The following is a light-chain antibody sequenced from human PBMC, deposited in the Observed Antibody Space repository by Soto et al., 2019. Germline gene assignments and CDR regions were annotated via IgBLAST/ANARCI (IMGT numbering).Light chain of an antibody. CDR1: QDIEIY. Sequence: IQMTQSPSSLSASVGDRVTITCRASQDIEIYLAWYQQRPGTVPKLLIYSASTLQSGFPSRFSGSGSGTDFTLTISSLQPEDAATYYCQRYNSVPVAFGQGTRLEIE. J-gene: IGKJ5*01. V-gene: IGKV1-27*01. CDR3: QRYNSVPVA. CDR2: SAS.